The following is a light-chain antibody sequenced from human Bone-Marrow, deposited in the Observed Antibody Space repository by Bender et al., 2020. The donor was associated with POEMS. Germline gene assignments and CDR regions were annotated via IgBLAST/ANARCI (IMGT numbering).Light chain of an antibody. CDR2: GYN. J-gene: IGLJ1*01. CDR1: SSNTGSGYD. Sequence: QSVLTQPPSVSGAPGQRVTISCTGSSSNTGSGYDINWYQHLPGTAPKLLIYGYNNRPSGVPDRFSGSKSGTSASLAITGLQAEDEADYYCLSHDSSVSGYVFGTGTKVTVL. V-gene: IGLV1-40*01. CDR3: LSHDSSVSGYV.